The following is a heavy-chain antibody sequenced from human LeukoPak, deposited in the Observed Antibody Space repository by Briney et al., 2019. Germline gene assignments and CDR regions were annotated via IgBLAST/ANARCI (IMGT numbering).Heavy chain of an antibody. CDR1: GGSISSYY. J-gene: IGHJ4*02. CDR3: ARAGLDLGIAAAQFDY. CDR2: IYYSGST. D-gene: IGHD6-13*01. Sequence: SETLSLTCTVSGGSISSYYWSWIRQPPGKGLEWIGYIYYSGSTYYNPSLKSRVTISVDTSKNQFSLKLSSVTAADTAVYYCARAGLDLGIAAAQFDYWGQGTLVTVSS. V-gene: IGHV4-59*12.